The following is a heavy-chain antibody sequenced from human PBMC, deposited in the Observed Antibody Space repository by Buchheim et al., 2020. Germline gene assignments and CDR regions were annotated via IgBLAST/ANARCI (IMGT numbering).Heavy chain of an antibody. J-gene: IGHJ6*04. Sequence: EVQLVESGGGLVQPGGSLRLSCAASGFTFSSYSMNWVRQAPGKGLEWVSYISSSSSTIYYADSVKGRFTISRDNAKNSLYLQMNSLRDEETAVYYCAIDLRSSYYYYYGMDVWGKGTT. CDR2: ISSSSSTI. V-gene: IGHV3-48*02. CDR1: GFTFSSYS. D-gene: IGHD4-17*01. CDR3: AIDLRSSYYYYYGMDV.